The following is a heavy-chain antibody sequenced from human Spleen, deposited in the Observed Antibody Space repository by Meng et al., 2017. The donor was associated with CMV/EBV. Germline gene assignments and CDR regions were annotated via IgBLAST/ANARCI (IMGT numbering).Heavy chain of an antibody. CDR2: ISSSGSTI. D-gene: IGHD3-22*01. V-gene: IGHV3-48*03. CDR3: AREGYDSSGYSY. CDR1: GFMFKNYE. Sequence: GESLKISCAASGFMFKNYEMNWVRQAPGKGLEWVSYISSSGSTIYYADSVKGRFTISRDNAKNSLYLQMNSLRAEDTAVYYCAREGYDSSGYSYWGQGTLVTVSS. J-gene: IGHJ4*02.